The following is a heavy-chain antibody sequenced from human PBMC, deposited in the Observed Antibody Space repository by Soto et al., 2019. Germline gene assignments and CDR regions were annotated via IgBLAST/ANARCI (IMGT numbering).Heavy chain of an antibody. CDR2: TYYRSKWYN. CDR3: VRGRPGTFDC. J-gene: IGHJ4*02. V-gene: IGHV6-1*01. CDR1: GDSVSSNSAS. D-gene: IGHD6-6*01. Sequence: PSQTLSLTCAISGDSVSSNSASWNWIRQSPSRGLEWLGRTYYRSKWYNDYGTSVKSRITINADTSKNQFSLQLNSVTPEDTAVYHCVRGRPGTFDCWGQGTQVTVSS.